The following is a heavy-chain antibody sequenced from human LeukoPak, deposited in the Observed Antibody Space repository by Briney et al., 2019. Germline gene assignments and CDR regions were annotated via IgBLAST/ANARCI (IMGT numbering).Heavy chain of an antibody. CDR2: INSSGST. J-gene: IGHJ4*02. CDR3: ARGRDGSSPWYFDY. D-gene: IGHD5-24*01. CDR1: GGSINSYY. Sequence: SETLSLTCTVSGGSINSYYWSWIRQPPGKRLEWIGFINSSGSTDYNPSLESRVTISLDTSKNQFSLKMTSVTAADTAVYYCARGRDGSSPWYFDYWGQGTLVTVSS. V-gene: IGHV4-59*01.